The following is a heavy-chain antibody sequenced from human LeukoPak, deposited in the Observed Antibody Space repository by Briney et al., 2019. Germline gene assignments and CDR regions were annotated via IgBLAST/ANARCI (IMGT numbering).Heavy chain of an antibody. D-gene: IGHD2-2*01. V-gene: IGHV1-2*02. Sequence: GASVKVSCKASGYTFTGYYMHWVRQAPGQGLEWMGWINPNSGGTNYAQKFQGRVTMTMDTSISTAYMELSRLRSDDTAVYYCARGIAMSSTSYLPGGMDVWGQGTTVTVSS. CDR3: ARGIAMSSTSYLPGGMDV. J-gene: IGHJ6*02. CDR2: INPNSGGT. CDR1: GYTFTGYY.